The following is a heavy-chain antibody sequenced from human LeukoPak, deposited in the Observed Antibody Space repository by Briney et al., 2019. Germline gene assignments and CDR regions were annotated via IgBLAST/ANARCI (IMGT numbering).Heavy chain of an antibody. V-gene: IGHV4-34*01. J-gene: IGHJ3*02. Sequence: SETLSLTCAVYGGSFSGYYWSWIRQPPGKGLEWIGEINHSGSTNYNPSLKSRVTISVDTSKNQFSLKLSSVTAADTAVYYCARSPGAFDIWGQGTMVTVSS. CDR1: GGSFSGYY. CDR3: ARSPGAFDI. CDR2: INHSGST.